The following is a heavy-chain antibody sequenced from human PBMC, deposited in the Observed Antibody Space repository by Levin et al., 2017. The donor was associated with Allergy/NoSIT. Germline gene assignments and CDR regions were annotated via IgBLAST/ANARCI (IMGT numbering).Heavy chain of an antibody. J-gene: IGHJ4*02. CDR2: IINSGVGT. V-gene: IGHV3-23*01. D-gene: IGHD6-19*01. CDR1: GFTFNNYA. CDR3: AKDAIRGSDQPYYFDY. Sequence: GGSLRLSCAASGFTFNNYAMSWVSQAPGKGLEWVSAIINSGVGTYYADSVKGRFTISRDNSKNTMYLQMNSLRAEDTAVYFCAKDAIRGSDQPYYFDYWGQGTLVTASS.